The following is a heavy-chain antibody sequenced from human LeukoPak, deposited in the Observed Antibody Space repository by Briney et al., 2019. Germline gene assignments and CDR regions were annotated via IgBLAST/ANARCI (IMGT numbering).Heavy chain of an antibody. Sequence: ASVKVSCKASGYTFTGYYMHWVRQAPGQGLEWLGLITPSGGSTSYAQKFQGRVTMTRDMSTSTVYMELSSLRSEDTAVYYCARQKRSPYPFDYWGQGTLVTVSS. J-gene: IGHJ4*02. D-gene: IGHD2-2*02. V-gene: IGHV1-46*01. CDR1: GYTFTGYY. CDR3: ARQKRSPYPFDY. CDR2: ITPSGGST.